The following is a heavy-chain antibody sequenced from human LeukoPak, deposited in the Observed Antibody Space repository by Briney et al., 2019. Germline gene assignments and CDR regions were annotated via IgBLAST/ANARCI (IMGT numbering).Heavy chain of an antibody. Sequence: ASVKVSCMASGYTLTGYYLHWLRQAPGQGLEWVGWINPNIGGTNYAQKFQGRVTMTRDTSISTAYMELSRLRSDDTAVYYCSRPRGTADYYYYGMDVWGQGTTVTVSS. D-gene: IGHD1-26*01. CDR2: INPNIGGT. CDR3: SRPRGTADYYYYGMDV. CDR1: GYTLTGYY. V-gene: IGHV1-2*02. J-gene: IGHJ6*02.